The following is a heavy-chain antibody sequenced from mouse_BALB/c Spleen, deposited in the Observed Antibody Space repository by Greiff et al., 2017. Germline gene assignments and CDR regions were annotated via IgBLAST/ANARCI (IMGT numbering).Heavy chain of an antibody. V-gene: IGHV2-9*02. CDR2: IWAGGST. J-gene: IGHJ3*01. CDR3: ARDYTTATGWFAY. CDR1: GFSLTSYG. D-gene: IGHD1-2*01. Sequence: VQLQQSGPGLVAPSQSLSITCTVSGFSLTSYGVHWVRQPPGKGLEWLGVIWAGGSTNYNSALMSRLSISKDNSKSQVFLKMNSLQTDDTAMYYCARDYTTATGWFAYWGQGTLVTVSA.